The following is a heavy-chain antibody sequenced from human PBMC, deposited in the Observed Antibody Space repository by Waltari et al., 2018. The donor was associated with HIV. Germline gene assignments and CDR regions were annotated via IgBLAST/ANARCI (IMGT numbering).Heavy chain of an antibody. J-gene: IGHJ5*01. V-gene: IGHV3-7*01. CDR2: IKQDGSEK. CDR1: VFTCGRYW. D-gene: IGHD6-19*01. CDR3: ARVYSSSSGRALDS. Sequence: EVQLVESGGGLVQPGGSLRLSCAASVFTCGRYWMSWVRQAPGKGLEWVANIKQDGSEKYYVDSVKGRFTMSRDNAKNSLYLQMNSPRAEDTAVYYCARVYSSSSGRALDSWGQGTLVTVSS.